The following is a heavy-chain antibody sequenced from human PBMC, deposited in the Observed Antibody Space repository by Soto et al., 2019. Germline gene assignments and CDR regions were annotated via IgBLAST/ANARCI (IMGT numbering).Heavy chain of an antibody. CDR3: ARALGYCSGTSCLNYGMDV. CDR2: IYYSGST. V-gene: IGHV4-61*01. CDR1: GGSVSSGSYY. Sequence: SETLSLTCTVSGGSVSSGSYYWSWIRQPPGKGLEWIGYIYYSGSTNYNPSLKSRVTISVDTSKNQFSLKLSSVTAADTAVYYCARALGYCSGTSCLNYGMDVWGQGTTVTVSS. J-gene: IGHJ6*02. D-gene: IGHD2-2*01.